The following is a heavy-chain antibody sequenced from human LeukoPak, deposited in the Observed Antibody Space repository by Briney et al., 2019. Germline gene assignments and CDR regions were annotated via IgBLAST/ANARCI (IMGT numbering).Heavy chain of an antibody. CDR2: ISYDGSNK. V-gene: IGHV3-30-3*01. CDR1: GFTFSSYA. D-gene: IGHD3-3*01. J-gene: IGHJ4*02. Sequence: PGRSLRLSCAASGFTFSSYAMHWVRQAPGKGLEWVAGISYDGSNKYYADSVKGRFTVSRDNSKNTLYLQMNSLRVEDTALYYCARDVYDFWSGPRYWGQGTLVTVSS. CDR3: ARDVYDFWSGPRY.